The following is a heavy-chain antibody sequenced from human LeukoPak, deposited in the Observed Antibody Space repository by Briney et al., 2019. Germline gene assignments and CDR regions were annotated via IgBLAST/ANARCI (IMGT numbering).Heavy chain of an antibody. Sequence: GGSLRLSCAASGFIFDDYGMSWVRQAPGKGLEWVSGINWNGSITGYADSVKGRFTISRDNAKNSLYLQMNSLRAEDTALYYCAELGITMIGGVWGKGTTVTISS. D-gene: IGHD3-10*02. V-gene: IGHV3-20*04. J-gene: IGHJ6*04. CDR2: INWNGSIT. CDR1: GFIFDDYG. CDR3: AELGITMIGGV.